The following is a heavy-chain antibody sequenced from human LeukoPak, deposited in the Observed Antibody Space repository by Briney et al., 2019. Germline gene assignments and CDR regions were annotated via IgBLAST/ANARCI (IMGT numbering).Heavy chain of an antibody. Sequence: TGGSLGLSCAASGFTFSSYWITWVRQAPGKGLEWVANINQDGSEKCYVDSVKGRFTISRDNAKNSLSLQMNSLRVEDTAVYYCARGVVVAPRSAFDIWGQGTMVTVSS. D-gene: IGHD2-2*01. CDR2: INQDGSEK. V-gene: IGHV3-7*01. CDR1: GFTFSSYW. J-gene: IGHJ3*02. CDR3: ARGVVVAPRSAFDI.